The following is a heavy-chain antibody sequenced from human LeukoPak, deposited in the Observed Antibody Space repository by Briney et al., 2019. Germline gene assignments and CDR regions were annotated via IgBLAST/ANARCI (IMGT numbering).Heavy chain of an antibody. CDR3: AKEALSTVTTLIDY. Sequence: GGSLRLSCAASGFTFSSYAMSWVRQAPGKGLEWVSAISGSGGSTYYAESVKGRFTISRDNSDNTLYLQMNTLRAEDTAVYYCAKEALSTVTTLIDYWGQGTLVTVSS. CDR1: GFTFSSYA. J-gene: IGHJ4*02. V-gene: IGHV3-23*01. CDR2: ISGSGGST. D-gene: IGHD4-11*01.